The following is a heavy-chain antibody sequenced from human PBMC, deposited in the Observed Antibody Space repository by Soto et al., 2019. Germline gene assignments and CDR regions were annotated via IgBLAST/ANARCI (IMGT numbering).Heavy chain of an antibody. Sequence: SETLSLTCTVSGGSISSGGYYWSWIRQHPGKGLEWIGYIYYSGSTYYNPSLKSRVTISVDTSKNQFSLNLSSVTAADTAVYYCARDPWGSSPIFDSWGQGTLVTVSS. CDR1: GGSISSGGYY. D-gene: IGHD3-16*01. V-gene: IGHV4-31*03. CDR2: IYYSGST. J-gene: IGHJ4*02. CDR3: ARDPWGSSPIFDS.